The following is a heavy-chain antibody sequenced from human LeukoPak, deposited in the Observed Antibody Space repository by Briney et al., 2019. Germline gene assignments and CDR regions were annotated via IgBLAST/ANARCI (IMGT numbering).Heavy chain of an antibody. D-gene: IGHD6-25*01. Sequence: SETLSLTCAVYGGSFSGYYWSWIRQPPGKGLEWIGEINHSGSTNYNPSLKSRVTISVDTSKNQFSLKLSSVTAADTAVYYCARQRRWDYYFDYWGQGTLVTVSS. V-gene: IGHV4-34*01. J-gene: IGHJ4*02. CDR2: INHSGST. CDR3: ARQRRWDYYFDY. CDR1: GGSFSGYY.